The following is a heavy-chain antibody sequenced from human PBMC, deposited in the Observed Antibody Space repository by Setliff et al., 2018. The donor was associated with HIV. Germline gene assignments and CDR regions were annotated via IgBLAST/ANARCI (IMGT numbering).Heavy chain of an antibody. J-gene: IGHJ4*02. V-gene: IGHV1-18*04. Sequence: GASVKVSCKTSGFTFNNFGITWVRQAPGQGLEWMAWISVYTEYTYYAPKFLGRVTMSTDTSTSTVDMELRGLGADDTAVYYCARTQYRTTWPGNYWGQGTLVTVSS. CDR3: ARTQYRTTWPGNY. D-gene: IGHD1-7*01. CDR2: ISVYTEYT. CDR1: GFTFNNFG.